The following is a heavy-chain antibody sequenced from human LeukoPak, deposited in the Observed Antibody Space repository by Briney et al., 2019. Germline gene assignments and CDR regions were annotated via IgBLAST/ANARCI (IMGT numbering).Heavy chain of an antibody. CDR1: GFTFSDYY. CDR2: INHSGST. Sequence: KPGGSLRLSCAASGFTFSDYYMSWIRQPPGKGLEWIGEINHSGSTNYNPSLKSRVTILADTSKNQFSLKLSSVTAADTAVYYCARARPSGLGVWGQGTTVTVSS. D-gene: IGHD1-26*01. J-gene: IGHJ6*02. V-gene: IGHV4-34*01. CDR3: ARARPSGLGV.